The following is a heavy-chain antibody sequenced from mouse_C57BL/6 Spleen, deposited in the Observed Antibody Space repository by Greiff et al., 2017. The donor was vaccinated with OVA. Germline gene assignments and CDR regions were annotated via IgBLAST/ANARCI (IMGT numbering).Heavy chain of an antibody. CDR1: GYAFTNYL. D-gene: IGHD2-3*01. CDR2: INPGSGGT. CDR3: ARDGYYVYYFDY. J-gene: IGHJ2*01. Sequence: VQLQQSGAELVRPGTSVKVSCKASGYAFTNYLIEWVKQRPGQGLEWIGVINPGSGGTNYNEKFKGKATLTADKSSSTAYMQLSSLTSEDSAVYFCARDGYYVYYFDYWGQGTTLTVSS. V-gene: IGHV1-54*01.